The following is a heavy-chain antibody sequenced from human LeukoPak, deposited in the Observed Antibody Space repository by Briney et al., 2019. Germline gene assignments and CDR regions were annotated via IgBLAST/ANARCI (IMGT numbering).Heavy chain of an antibody. CDR2: IYYSGST. Sequence: PSETLSLTCTVSGGSISSYYWSWIRQPPGKGLEWIGYIYYSGSTNYNPSLKSRVTILVDTSKNQFSLKLSSVTAADTAVYYCARVRPIYGGNSRNWFDPWGQGTLVTVSS. D-gene: IGHD4-23*01. J-gene: IGHJ5*02. CDR1: GGSISSYY. CDR3: ARVRPIYGGNSRNWFDP. V-gene: IGHV4-59*01.